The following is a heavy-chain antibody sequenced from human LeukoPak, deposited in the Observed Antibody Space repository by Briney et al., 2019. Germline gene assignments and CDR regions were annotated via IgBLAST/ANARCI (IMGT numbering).Heavy chain of an antibody. CDR2: IYPGDSDT. CDR1: GYSFTSYW. V-gene: IGHV5-51*01. D-gene: IGHD4-23*01. Sequence: GESLKISCEGSGYSFTSYWIGWVRQMPGKGLEWMGIIYPGDSDTRYSPSFQGQVTISAGKSISTAYLQWSSLKASDTAMYYCARHQTSAVGWFDPWGQGTLVTVSS. CDR3: ARHQTSAVGWFDP. J-gene: IGHJ5*02.